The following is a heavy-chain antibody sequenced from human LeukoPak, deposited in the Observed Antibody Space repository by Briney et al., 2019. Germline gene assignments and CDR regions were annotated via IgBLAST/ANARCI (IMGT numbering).Heavy chain of an antibody. CDR3: ARVRYRLAETYIDY. CDR2: INHSGST. Sequence: SETLSLTCAVYGGSFSGYYRSWIRQPPGKGLEWIGEINHSGSTNYNPSLKSRVTISVDTSKNQFSLKLSSVTAADTAVYYCARVRYRLAETYIDYWGQGTLVTVSS. D-gene: IGHD3-16*01. CDR1: GGSFSGYY. V-gene: IGHV4-34*01. J-gene: IGHJ4*02.